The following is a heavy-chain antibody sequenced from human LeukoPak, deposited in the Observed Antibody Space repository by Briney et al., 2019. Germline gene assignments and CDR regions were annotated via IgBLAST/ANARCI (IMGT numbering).Heavy chain of an antibody. V-gene: IGHV1-69*06. Sequence: EASVKVSCKASGGTFSSYAISWVRLAPGQGLEWMGGIIPIFGTANYAQKFQGRVTITADKSTSTAYMELSSLRSEDTAVYYCARSREPPYDILTGYIVWGQATLVTVSS. CDR3: ARSREPPYDILTGYIV. CDR2: IIPIFGTA. D-gene: IGHD3-9*01. CDR1: GGTFSSYA. J-gene: IGHJ4*02.